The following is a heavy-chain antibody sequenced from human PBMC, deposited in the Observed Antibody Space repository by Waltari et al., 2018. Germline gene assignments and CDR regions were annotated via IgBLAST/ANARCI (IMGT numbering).Heavy chain of an antibody. J-gene: IGHJ4*02. CDR1: GFTFRAYH. D-gene: IGHD1-26*01. CDR2: IGGGGDII. CDR3: ARDSGSYRFDY. Sequence: QVQLVESGGGLVKPGGSLRLSCAASGFTFRAYHMTWLRQAPGRGLEWVSCIGGGGDIIYYSDSVKGRFTISRDDAKNSLYLQMNSLSAEDTALYYCARDSGSYRFDYWGQGTLVTVSS. V-gene: IGHV3-11*04.